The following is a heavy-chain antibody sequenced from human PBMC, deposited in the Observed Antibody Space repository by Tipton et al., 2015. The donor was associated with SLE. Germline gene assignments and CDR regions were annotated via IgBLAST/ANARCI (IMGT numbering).Heavy chain of an antibody. Sequence: SLRLSCAASGFSFSSYSVTWVRQAPGKGLEWVANIKQDGSEKYYVDSVKGRFTISRDNAKNSLYLQMNSLRAEDTAVYYCARDAPRRYSSSRGYFDYWGQGTLVTVSS. CDR2: IKQDGSEK. CDR1: GFSFSSYS. J-gene: IGHJ4*02. D-gene: IGHD6-13*01. V-gene: IGHV3-7*05. CDR3: ARDAPRRYSSSRGYFDY.